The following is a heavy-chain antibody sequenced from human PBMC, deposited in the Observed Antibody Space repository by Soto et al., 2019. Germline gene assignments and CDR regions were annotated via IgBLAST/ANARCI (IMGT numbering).Heavy chain of an antibody. CDR2: ISYDGSNK. Sequence: PGGSLRLSCAASGFTFSSYGMHWVRQAPGKGLEWVAVISYDGSNKYYADSVKGRFTISRDNSKNTLYLQMNSLRAEDTAVYYCAKDRDSSGYLYYYYGMDVWGQGTTVTVSS. V-gene: IGHV3-30*18. D-gene: IGHD3-22*01. J-gene: IGHJ6*02. CDR1: GFTFSSYG. CDR3: AKDRDSSGYLYYYYGMDV.